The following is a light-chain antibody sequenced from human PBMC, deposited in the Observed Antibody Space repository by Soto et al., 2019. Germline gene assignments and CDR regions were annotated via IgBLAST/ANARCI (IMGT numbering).Light chain of an antibody. J-gene: IGKJ4*01. Sequence: QMTQSPSSLSASIGDRVTITCRASQGIGTYLAWYQQRPGKVPQLLISAASTLQSGVPSRFSGSGSGTDFTLTINSLQPEDAATYYCQKYNRAPLTCGGGTKVEI. CDR1: QGIGTY. CDR2: AAS. V-gene: IGKV1-27*01. CDR3: QKYNRAPLT.